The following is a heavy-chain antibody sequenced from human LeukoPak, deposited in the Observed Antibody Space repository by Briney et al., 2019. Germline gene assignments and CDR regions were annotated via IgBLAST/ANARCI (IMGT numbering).Heavy chain of an antibody. CDR3: ARSRQQHKYYCGMDV. CDR2: IYPGDSDT. Sequence: GESLKISCKGSGYSFTSYWIGWVRQMPGKGLEWMGIIYPGDSDTRYSPSFQGQVTISADKSISTAYLQWSSLKASDTAMYYCARSRQQHKYYCGMDVWGQGTTVTVSS. J-gene: IGHJ6*02. CDR1: GYSFTSYW. V-gene: IGHV5-51*01. D-gene: IGHD6-13*01.